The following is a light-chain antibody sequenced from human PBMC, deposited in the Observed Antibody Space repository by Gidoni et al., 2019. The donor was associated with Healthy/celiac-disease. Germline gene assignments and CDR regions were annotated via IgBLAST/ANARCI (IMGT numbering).Light chain of an antibody. V-gene: IGKV3-20*01. J-gene: IGKJ2*01. CDR1: QSVSSSY. CDR2: GAS. CDR3: QQYGSSPPYT. Sequence: EIVLTQSPGTLSLSQGERATLSCRASQSVSSSYLAWYQQKPGQAPRLLIYGASSRATGIPDRFSGSGSGTAFTLTISRLEPEDFAVYYCQQYGSSPPYTFGQGTKLEIK.